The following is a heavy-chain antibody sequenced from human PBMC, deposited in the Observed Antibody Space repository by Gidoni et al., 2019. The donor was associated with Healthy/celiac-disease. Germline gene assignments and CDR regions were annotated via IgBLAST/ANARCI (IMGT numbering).Heavy chain of an antibody. V-gene: IGHV4-39*07. CDR2: IYYSGST. J-gene: IGHJ4*02. D-gene: IGHD6-19*01. CDR3: ARDSVRWLVPGGVDY. Sequence: GLEWIGSIYYSGSTYYNPSLKSRVTISVDTSKNQFSLKLSSVTAADTAVYYCARDSVRWLVPGGVDYWGQGTLVTVSS.